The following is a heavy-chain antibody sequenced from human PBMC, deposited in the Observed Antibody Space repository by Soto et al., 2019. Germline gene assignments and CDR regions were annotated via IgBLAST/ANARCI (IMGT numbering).Heavy chain of an antibody. J-gene: IGHJ5*01. CDR1: GGNFNSYA. CDR2: IIAIFGTA. V-gene: IGHV1-69*12. D-gene: IGHD1-26*01. CDR3: ARGSGSYLGNDS. Sequence: QVQLVQSGAEVKKPGSSVKVSCKASGGNFNSYAINWVRQAPGQGLEWMGGIIAIFGTATYAQKYQGRVTITADETTSTASMELSRLRFEDTAAFYCARGSGSYLGNDSWGQGTLVTVSS.